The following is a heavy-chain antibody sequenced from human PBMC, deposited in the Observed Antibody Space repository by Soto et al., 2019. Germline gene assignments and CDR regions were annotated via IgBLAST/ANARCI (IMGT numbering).Heavy chain of an antibody. Sequence: QVQLVQSGAEVKKPGSSVKVSCKASGGTFGSYAISWVRQAPGQGLEWMGGIIPITATANYAQKFQGRVTITADESTSTASMHLSSLRSEDTAVYYCARSQGSSTSLEIYYYCYYGMDVWGQGTTVTVSS. V-gene: IGHV1-69*01. J-gene: IGHJ6*02. CDR2: IIPITATA. CDR1: GGTFGSYA. D-gene: IGHD2-2*01. CDR3: ARSQGSSTSLEIYYYCYYGMDV.